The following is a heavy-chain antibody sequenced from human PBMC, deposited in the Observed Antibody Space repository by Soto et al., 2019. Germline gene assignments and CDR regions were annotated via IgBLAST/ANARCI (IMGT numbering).Heavy chain of an antibody. D-gene: IGHD3-9*01. J-gene: IGHJ5*02. V-gene: IGHV3-64*01. CDR2: ISSNGGST. CDR1: GFTFSSYA. CDR3: AKVPGYDILTGKPVGWFDP. Sequence: PGGSLRLSCAASGFTFSSYAMHWVRQAPGKGLEYVSAISSNGGSTYYANSVKGRFTISRDNSKNTLYLQMNSLRAEDTAVYYCAKVPGYDILTGKPVGWFDPWGQGTLVTVSS.